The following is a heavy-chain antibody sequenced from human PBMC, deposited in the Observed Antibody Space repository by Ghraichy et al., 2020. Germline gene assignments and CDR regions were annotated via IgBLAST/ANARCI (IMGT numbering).Heavy chain of an antibody. CDR1: GYTFTSYG. Sequence: ASVKVSCKASGYTFTSYGISWVRQAPGQGLEWMGWISAYNGNTNYAQKLQGRVTMTTDTSTSTAYMELRSLRSDDTAVYYCARDLSGSYLSLPEPFFDYWGQGTLVTVSS. CDR3: ARDLSGSYLSLPEPFFDY. J-gene: IGHJ4*02. V-gene: IGHV1-18*01. D-gene: IGHD1-26*01. CDR2: ISAYNGNT.